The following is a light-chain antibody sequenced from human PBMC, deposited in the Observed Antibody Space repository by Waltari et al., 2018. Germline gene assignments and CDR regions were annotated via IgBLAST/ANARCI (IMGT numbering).Light chain of an antibody. CDR1: QNIINF. J-gene: IGKJ1*01. Sequence: EIVLTQSPATLSLSPGDRATLSCRASQNIINFLAWYQQKPGQAPRLLIFDASKRATSIPARFSGSGSGTDFTLTISSLEPEDFAVYYCHQRRNWPGTFGQGTKVEIK. CDR2: DAS. CDR3: HQRRNWPGT. V-gene: IGKV3-11*01.